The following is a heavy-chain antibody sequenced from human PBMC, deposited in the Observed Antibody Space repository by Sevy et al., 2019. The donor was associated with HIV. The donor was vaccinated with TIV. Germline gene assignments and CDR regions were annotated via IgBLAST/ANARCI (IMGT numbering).Heavy chain of an antibody. V-gene: IGHV1-18*01. CDR1: GYTFTSYG. J-gene: IGHJ3*02. D-gene: IGHD3-10*01. Sequence: ASVKVSCKASGYTFTSYGISWVRQAPGQGLEWMGWISAYNGNTNYAQKLQGRVTMTTDTSTGTAYMELRSLRSDDTAVYYCARDPSPVGEDAFDIWGQGTMVTVSS. CDR2: ISAYNGNT. CDR3: ARDPSPVGEDAFDI.